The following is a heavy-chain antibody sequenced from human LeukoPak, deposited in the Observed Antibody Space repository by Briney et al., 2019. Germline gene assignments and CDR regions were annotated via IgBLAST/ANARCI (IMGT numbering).Heavy chain of an antibody. J-gene: IGHJ4*02. CDR3: AIRSFSGTYSFDY. CDR1: GFTFTSYS. Sequence: GSLRLSCAASGFTFTSYSMSWVRQAPGKGLEWVSGTSGSGGSTNYADSVKGRFTISRDNSKNTLYLQMNSLRAEDTAVYYCAIRSFSGTYSFDYWGQGTLVTVSS. CDR2: TSGSGGST. V-gene: IGHV3-23*01. D-gene: IGHD1-26*01.